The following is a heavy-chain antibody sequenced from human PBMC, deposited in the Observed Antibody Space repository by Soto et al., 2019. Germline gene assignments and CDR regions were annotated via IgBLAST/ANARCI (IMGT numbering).Heavy chain of an antibody. CDR3: AREYYYEISGYYSLDY. J-gene: IGHJ4*02. CDR2: IIPIFGTA. V-gene: IGHV1-69*13. D-gene: IGHD3-22*01. Sequence: GGAVKVSCKASVGTFSSYAISWVRQARGQGLEGMGGIIPIFGTANYAQKFQGSVPITADEHTSTAYMELSSLSSEETAVYYCAREYYYEISGYYSLDYWGQGTLGTVSS. CDR1: VGTFSSYA.